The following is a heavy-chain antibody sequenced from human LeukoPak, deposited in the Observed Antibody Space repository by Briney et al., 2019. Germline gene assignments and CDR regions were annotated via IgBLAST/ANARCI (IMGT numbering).Heavy chain of an antibody. J-gene: IGHJ5*02. CDR1: GGSISSYY. V-gene: IGHV4-4*07. CDR2: IYTSGST. Sequence: SETLSLTCTVSGGSISSYYWSWIRQPAGKGLEWIGRIYTSGSTNYNPSLKSRVTMSVNTSKNQFSLKLSSVTAADTAVYYCAREYSSGWYGSVGPFDPWGREPWSPSPQ. CDR3: AREYSSGWYGSVGPFDP. D-gene: IGHD6-19*01.